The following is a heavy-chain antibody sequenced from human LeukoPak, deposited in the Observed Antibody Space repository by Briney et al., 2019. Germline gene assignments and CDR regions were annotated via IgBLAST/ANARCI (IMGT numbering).Heavy chain of an antibody. Sequence: GSLRLSCAASGFTFSSYEMNWVRQAPGKGLEWIGSIYYSGSTYYNPSLKSRVTISVDTSKNQFSLKLSSVTAADTAVYYCARVKLELDYWGQGTLVTVSS. V-gene: IGHV4-39*07. J-gene: IGHJ4*02. CDR2: IYYSGST. CDR1: GFTFSSYE. CDR3: ARVKLELDY. D-gene: IGHD6-6*01.